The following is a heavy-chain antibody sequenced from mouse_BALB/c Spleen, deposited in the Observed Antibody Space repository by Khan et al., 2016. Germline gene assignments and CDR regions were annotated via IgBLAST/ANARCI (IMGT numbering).Heavy chain of an antibody. CDR1: GFSIIAYG. J-gene: IGHJ4*01. V-gene: IGHV2-6-7*01. Sequence: QVQLKQSGPGLVAPSQSLSITCTVSGFSIIAYGVNWVRQPPGKGLEWLGMIWGDGSTDYTSALKSRLNITTDNSKSQCFVKMNSLETEDTAKYYCARDGCGYYAMDYWGQGTSVTVSS. CDR2: IWGDGST. D-gene: IGHD2-2*01. CDR3: ARDGCGYYAMDY.